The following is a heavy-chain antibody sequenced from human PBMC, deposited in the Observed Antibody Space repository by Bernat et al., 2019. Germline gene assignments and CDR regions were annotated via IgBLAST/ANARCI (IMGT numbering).Heavy chain of an antibody. D-gene: IGHD6-13*01. J-gene: IGHJ4*02. CDR2: ISYDGSNK. V-gene: IGHV3-30*18. CDR1: GFTFSSYG. Sequence: QVQLVESGGGVVQPGRSLRLPCAASGFTFSSYGMHWVRQAPGKGLEWVAVISYDGSNKYYADSVKGRFTISRDNSKNTLYLQMNSLRAEDTAVYYCANGPPSIAAVEDWGQGTLVTVSS. CDR3: ANGPPSIAAVED.